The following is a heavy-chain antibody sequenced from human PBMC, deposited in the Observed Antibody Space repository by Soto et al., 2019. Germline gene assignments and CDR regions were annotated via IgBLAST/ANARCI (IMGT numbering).Heavy chain of an antibody. CDR1: GYTVTTHY. CDR2: INPGSGAA. CDR3: ARGGEVGVAGSAAFEM. Sequence: QVQLVQSGAEVKKPGASVKISCTASGYTVTTHYMHWVRQAPGRGLEWMGAINPGSGAAKYTQKFQARVTMTRDTSTNTVYMEMSALRSEDTAVFYCARGGEVGVAGSAAFEMWGQGTMVTVSS. J-gene: IGHJ3*02. D-gene: IGHD3-3*01. V-gene: IGHV1-46*01.